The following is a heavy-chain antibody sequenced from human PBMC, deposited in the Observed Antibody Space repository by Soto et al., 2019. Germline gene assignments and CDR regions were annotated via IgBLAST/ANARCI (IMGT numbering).Heavy chain of an antibody. CDR3: ARDRVLRGNSYYYGMDV. D-gene: IGHD3-10*01. V-gene: IGHV1-69*12. Sequence: QVQLVQSGAEVKKPGSSVKVSCKASGGTFRSYAISWVRQAPGQGLEWMGGSIPMYGTAKYAQKFQGRVTINADESTSTTYMELSSLRSEDTAVYYCARDRVLRGNSYYYGMDVWGQGTTVTVSS. CDR2: SIPMYGTA. J-gene: IGHJ6*02. CDR1: GGTFRSYA.